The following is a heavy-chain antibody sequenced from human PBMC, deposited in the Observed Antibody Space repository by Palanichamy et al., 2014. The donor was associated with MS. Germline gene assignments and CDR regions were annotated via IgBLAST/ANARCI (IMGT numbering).Heavy chain of an antibody. V-gene: IGHV4-39*01. D-gene: IGHD1-1*01. CDR1: GSPISSSSDY. CDR3: VRRNWPYYFDY. Sequence: QLQLQVSGPGLVKPSETLSLTCTVSGSPISSSSDYWTWIRQPPGKGLEWIATINYSGATYYNPSLKSRVTISIDTSKNQFSLDLGSVTAADTAVYFCVRRNWPYYFDYWGQGTLVTVSS. CDR2: INYSGAT. J-gene: IGHJ4*02.